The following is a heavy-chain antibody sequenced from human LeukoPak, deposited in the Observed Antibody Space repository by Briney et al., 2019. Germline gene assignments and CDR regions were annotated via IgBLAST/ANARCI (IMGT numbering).Heavy chain of an antibody. CDR3: ARDGGGYSYGYQPYYYGMDV. J-gene: IGHJ6*02. Sequence: SETLSLTCTVSGGSISSYYWSWIRQPPGKGLEWIGYIYYSGSTNYIPSLKSRVTISVDTSKNQFSLKLSSVTAADTAVYYCARDGGGYSYGYQPYYYGMDVWGQGTTVTVSS. CDR2: IYYSGST. D-gene: IGHD5-18*01. CDR1: GGSISSYY. V-gene: IGHV4-59*01.